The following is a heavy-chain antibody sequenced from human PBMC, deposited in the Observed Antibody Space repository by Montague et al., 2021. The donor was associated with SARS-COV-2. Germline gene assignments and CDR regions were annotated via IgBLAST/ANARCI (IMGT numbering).Heavy chain of an antibody. CDR3: AREMGDSRYSSGWYYYYYGMDV. J-gene: IGHJ6*02. D-gene: IGHD6-19*01. CDR1: GFTFSSSW. V-gene: IGHV3-7*01. Sequence: SLRLSRAASGFTFSSSWMSWVRQAPGKGLEWVANIDLDGSETYYVDSVKGRFTISRDNAKNSLYLQMNSLRAEDTAVYYCAREMGDSRYSSGWYYYYYGMDVWGQGTTVTVSS. CDR2: IDLDGSET.